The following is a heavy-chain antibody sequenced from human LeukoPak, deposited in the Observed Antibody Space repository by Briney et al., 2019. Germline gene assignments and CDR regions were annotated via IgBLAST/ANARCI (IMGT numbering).Heavy chain of an antibody. CDR3: ARRTRSIAAAGIWYDP. V-gene: IGHV1-2*02. CDR1: GYTFTGYY. Sequence: ASVKVSYKASGYTFTGYYIHWVRQAPGQGLEWMGWINPHSGGTEYSQKFQGRVTMTRATSINTAYMELSSLKSDDTAVYYCARRTRSIAAAGIWYDPWGQGTLVTVSS. J-gene: IGHJ5*02. CDR2: INPHSGGT. D-gene: IGHD6-13*01.